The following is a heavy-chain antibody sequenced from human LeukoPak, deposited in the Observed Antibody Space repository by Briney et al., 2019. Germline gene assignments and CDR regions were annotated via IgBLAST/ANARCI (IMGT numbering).Heavy chain of an antibody. CDR3: ARALENYYYYMDV. D-gene: IGHD1-1*01. CDR2: INHSGST. V-gene: IGHV4-34*01. Sequence: NPSETLSLTCAVYGVSFSGYYWSWIRQPPGKGLEWIGEINHSGSTNYNPSLKSRVTISVETSKNQFSLKLSSVTAADTAVYYCARALENYYYYMDVWGKGTTVTVSS. CDR1: GVSFSGYY. J-gene: IGHJ6*03.